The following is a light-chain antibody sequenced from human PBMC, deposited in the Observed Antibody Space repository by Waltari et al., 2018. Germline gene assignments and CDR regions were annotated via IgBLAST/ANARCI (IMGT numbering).Light chain of an antibody. CDR1: PNINSW. CDR3: QQYNSYHIFT. Sequence: DIQMTQSPSTLSTSVGDRVTITCRGSPNINSWLAWYQQKPRKAPKLLIYQASSLETGVPSRFSGSESGTEFTLTINSLQPDDFATYYCQQYNSYHIFTFGPGTKVEI. V-gene: IGKV1-5*03. CDR2: QAS. J-gene: IGKJ3*01.